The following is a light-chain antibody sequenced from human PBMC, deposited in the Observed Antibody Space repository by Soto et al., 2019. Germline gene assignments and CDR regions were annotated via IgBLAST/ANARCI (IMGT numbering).Light chain of an antibody. J-gene: IGLJ1*01. CDR1: SSDFGGYNY. CDR3: CSYAGSYTLV. Sequence: QSVLTQPRSVSGSPGQSVTMSCTGTSSDFGGYNYVSWYQQHPGKAPKLMIYDVNKRPSGAPDRFSGSKSGNTASLTISGLQAEDEADYYCCSYAGSYTLVFGTGTKVTAL. CDR2: DVN. V-gene: IGLV2-11*01.